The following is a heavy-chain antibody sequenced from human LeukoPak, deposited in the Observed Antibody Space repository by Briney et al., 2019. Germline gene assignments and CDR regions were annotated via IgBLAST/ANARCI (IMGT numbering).Heavy chain of an antibody. CDR3: AREALPTSWSGTIFGVVNPGPGMDV. D-gene: IGHD3-3*01. V-gene: IGHV4-4*07. J-gene: IGHJ6*02. CDR1: GGSISSYY. CDR2: IYTSVYTSGST. Sequence: KPSETLSLTCNVSGGSISSYYWTWIRQPAGKGLEWIGRIYTSVYTSGSTNYNPSLKSRVTMSVDTSKNQFSLKLSSVTAADTAVYYCAREALPTSWSGTIFGVVNPGPGMDVWGQGTTVTVSS.